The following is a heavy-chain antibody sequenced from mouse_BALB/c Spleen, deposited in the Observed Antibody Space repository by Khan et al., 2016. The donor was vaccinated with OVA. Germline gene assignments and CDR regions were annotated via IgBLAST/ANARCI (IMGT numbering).Heavy chain of an antibody. CDR1: GYTFTSYW. D-gene: IGHD1-2*01. Sequence: QVQLQQSGAELAKPGASVKMSCKASGYTFTSYWMHWVKQRPGQGLEWIGYINPSTGYTEYNQKFKDKATLTADKSSSTAYMQLSSLTSEDSAVYYCARRSLITTAYFDYWGQGTTLTVSS. CDR3: ARRSLITTAYFDY. CDR2: INPSTGYT. J-gene: IGHJ2*01. V-gene: IGHV1-7*01.